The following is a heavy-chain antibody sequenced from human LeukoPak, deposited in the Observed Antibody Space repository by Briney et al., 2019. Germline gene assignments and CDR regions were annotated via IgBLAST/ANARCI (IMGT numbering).Heavy chain of an antibody. CDR3: ARSSTLGNYFDY. V-gene: IGHV1-8*01. CDR2: MNPNSGNT. CDR1: GYTFTSYD. D-gene: IGHD6-13*01. J-gene: IGHJ4*02. Sequence: GASVKVSCKASGYTFTSYDINWVRQATGQGLEWMGWMNPNSGNTGYAQKFQGRVTLTRDTSTSTVYMELSSLRSEDTAVYYCARSSTLGNYFDYWGQGTLVTVSS.